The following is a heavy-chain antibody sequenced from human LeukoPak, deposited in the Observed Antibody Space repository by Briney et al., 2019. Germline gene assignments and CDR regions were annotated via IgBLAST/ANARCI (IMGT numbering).Heavy chain of an antibody. Sequence: GGSLRLSCAASGFTVTDNYMNWVRQSSGKGLEWVANIKQDGSAKYYVDSVKGRFTISRDNAKNSLYLQMGSLRAEDTAVYYCARFSGRNWGQGTLVTVSS. V-gene: IGHV3-7*01. CDR1: GFTVTDNY. CDR3: ARFSGRN. J-gene: IGHJ4*02. CDR2: IKQDGSAK. D-gene: IGHD2-15*01.